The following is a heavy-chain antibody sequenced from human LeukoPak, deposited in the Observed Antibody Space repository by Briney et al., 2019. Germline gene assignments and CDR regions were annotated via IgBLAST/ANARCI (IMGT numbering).Heavy chain of an antibody. CDR3: ARQMSYPYYFDY. CDR2: IYYSGST. Sequence: SETLSLTCTVSGGSISSSSYYWGWIRQPPGKGLEWIGSIYYSGSTYNNPSLKSRVTISVDTSKNQFSLKLSSVTAADTAVYYCARQMSYPYYFDYWGQGTLVTVSS. J-gene: IGHJ4*02. D-gene: IGHD3-16*02. CDR1: GGSISSSSYY. V-gene: IGHV4-39*01.